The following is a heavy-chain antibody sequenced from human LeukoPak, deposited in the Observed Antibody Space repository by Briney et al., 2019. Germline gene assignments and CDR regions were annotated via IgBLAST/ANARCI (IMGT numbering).Heavy chain of an antibody. CDR2: IRYDGSNK. D-gene: IGHD1-26*01. Sequence: HPGGSLRLSCAASGFIFSSSGMHWVRQAPGKGLEWVAFIRYDGSNKYYADSVKGRFTISRDNSKNTLYLQMNSLRAEDTAVYYCAKDRSGSYSQGLDYWGQGTLVTVSS. CDR3: AKDRSGSYSQGLDY. J-gene: IGHJ4*02. V-gene: IGHV3-30*02. CDR1: GFIFSSSG.